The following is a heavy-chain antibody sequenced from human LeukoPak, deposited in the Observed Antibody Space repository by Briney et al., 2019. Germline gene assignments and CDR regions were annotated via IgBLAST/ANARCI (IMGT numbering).Heavy chain of an antibody. J-gene: IGHJ4*02. CDR2: ISSSGDII. V-gene: IGHV3-48*02. D-gene: IGHD1-26*01. CDR3: ARRERQSGNYYYFDY. CDR1: GFNFINYA. Sequence: PGGSLRLSCAASGFNFINYAMNWVRQAPGKGLECVSYISSSGDIIYHADSVKGRFTISRDNAKNSLFLQMSSLRDEDTAVYYCARRERQSGNYYYFDYWGQGTLVTVSS.